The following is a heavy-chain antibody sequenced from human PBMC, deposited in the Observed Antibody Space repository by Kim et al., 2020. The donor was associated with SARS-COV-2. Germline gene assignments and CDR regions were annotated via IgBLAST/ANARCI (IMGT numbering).Heavy chain of an antibody. CDR3: ARAGVTITMVRGAPYYFDY. CDR2: ISYDGSNK. Sequence: GGSLRLSCAASGFTFSSYAMHWVRQAPGKGLEWVAVISYDGSNKYYADSVKGRFTISRDNSKNTLYLQMNSLRAEDTAVYYCARAGVTITMVRGAPYYFDYWGQRTLVAVSA. D-gene: IGHD3-10*01. V-gene: IGHV3-30*04. J-gene: IGHJ4*02. CDR1: GFTFSSYA.